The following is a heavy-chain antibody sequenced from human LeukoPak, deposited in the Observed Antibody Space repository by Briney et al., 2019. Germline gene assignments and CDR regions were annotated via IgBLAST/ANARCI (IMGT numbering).Heavy chain of an antibody. J-gene: IGHJ4*02. D-gene: IGHD5-12*01. CDR1: GGSISSYY. V-gene: IGHV4-59*08. CDR3: ARLDGGYSGY. Sequence: SETLSLTCTVSGGSISSYYWSWIRQPPGKGLEWIGYIYYSGSTNYNPSLKSRVTISVDTSKNQFSLKLSSVTAADTAVYYCARLDGGYSGYWGQGTIVTVSS. CDR2: IYYSGST.